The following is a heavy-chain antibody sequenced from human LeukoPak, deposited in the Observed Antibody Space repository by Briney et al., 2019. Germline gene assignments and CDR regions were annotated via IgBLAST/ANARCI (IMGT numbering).Heavy chain of an antibody. V-gene: IGHV3-15*01. D-gene: IGHD4-23*01. CDR2: IKSQSDGGTI. CDR1: GFTFTSAW. Sequence: GGSLRLSYAASGFTFTSAWMSWVRQAPGKGLEWVGRIKSQSDGGTIDYATPVKGRFTISRDDSKNTLYVQMNSLRIEDTAVYYCITTTFYYGGKGYWGQGTLVTVSS. CDR3: ITTTFYYGGKGY. J-gene: IGHJ4*02.